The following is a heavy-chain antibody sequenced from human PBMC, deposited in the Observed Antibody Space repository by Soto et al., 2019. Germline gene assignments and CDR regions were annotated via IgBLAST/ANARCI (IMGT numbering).Heavy chain of an antibody. V-gene: IGHV1-69*02. D-gene: IGHD2-2*03. J-gene: IGHJ4*02. CDR3: ASGYCSSNSCYVLDY. CDR1: GGTFSLYT. CDR2: IIPILGIA. Sequence: QVQLVQSGAEVKKPGSSVKVSCKASGGTFSLYTISWVRQAPGQWLEWMGRIIPILGIANYAQKFQGRVTITADKSTSTAYMELSSLRSEDTAVYYCASGYCSSNSCYVLDYWGQGTLVPVSS.